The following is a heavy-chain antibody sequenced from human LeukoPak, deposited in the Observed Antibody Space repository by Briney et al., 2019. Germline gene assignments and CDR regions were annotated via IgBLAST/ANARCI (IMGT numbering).Heavy chain of an antibody. CDR2: IYYSGSS. V-gene: IGHV4-31*03. Sequence: SQTLSLTCTVSGGSISSGAYYWSWIRQHPGKGLEWIGYIYYSGSSYYNPSLKSRLTISVDTSKNQFSLKLSSVTAADTAVYYCARVFYDAFDIWGQGTMVTVSS. J-gene: IGHJ3*02. CDR1: GGSISSGAYY. CDR3: ARVFYDAFDI. D-gene: IGHD3-9*01.